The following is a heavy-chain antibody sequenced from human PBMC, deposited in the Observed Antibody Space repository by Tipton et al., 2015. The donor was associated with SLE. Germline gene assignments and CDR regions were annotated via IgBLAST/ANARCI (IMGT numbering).Heavy chain of an antibody. CDR1: GGSISSYY. V-gene: IGHV4-39*07. CDR2: IYYSGST. J-gene: IGHJ4*02. D-gene: IGHD3-22*01. CDR3: ARDYYDSSGFDY. Sequence: TLSLTCTVSGGSISSYYWGWIRQPPGKGLEWIGSIYYSGSTYYNPSLKSRVTISVDTSKKQFSLKLSSVTAADTAVYYCARDYYDSSGFDYWGQGTLVTVSS.